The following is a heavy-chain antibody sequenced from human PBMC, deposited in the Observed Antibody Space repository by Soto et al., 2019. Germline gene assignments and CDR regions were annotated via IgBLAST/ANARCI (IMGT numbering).Heavy chain of an antibody. D-gene: IGHD5-12*01. CDR1: GYTFYSHS. CDR3: ARWLQGDYYFAMDV. CDR2: INADYGNT. V-gene: IGHV1-18*01. J-gene: IGHJ6*02. Sequence: QAQLVQSGAEVRKPGASVKVSCKASGYTFYSHSISWVRQAPGPGLEWMGRINADYGNTQYAQKFRGRVTMTTDTSTTTVYMELTKLRSDDTAVYYWARWLQGDYYFAMDVLGQGTTVTFSS.